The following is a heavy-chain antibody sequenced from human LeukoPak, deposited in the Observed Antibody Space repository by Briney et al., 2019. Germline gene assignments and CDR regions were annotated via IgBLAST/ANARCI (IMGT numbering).Heavy chain of an antibody. V-gene: IGHV5-51*01. CDR2: IYPGDSDT. CDR1: GYSFSSYW. Sequence: GESLKISCKGSGYSFSSYWIGWVRQMPGKGLECMGIIYPGDSDTRYSPSFQGQVTFSADKSISTAYLQWSSLKASDTAMYYCARHYGSGNYVFDYWGQGTLVTVSS. CDR3: ARHYGSGNYVFDY. J-gene: IGHJ4*02. D-gene: IGHD3-10*01.